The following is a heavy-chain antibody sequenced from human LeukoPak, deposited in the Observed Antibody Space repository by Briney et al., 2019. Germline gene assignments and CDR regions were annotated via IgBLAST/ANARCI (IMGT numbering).Heavy chain of an antibody. CDR2: FDPEDGET. Sequence: ASVKVSCKGSGYTLTELSMHWVRQAPGKGLEWMGGFDPEDGETIYAQKFQGRVTMTEDTSTDTAYMELSSLRAEDTAVYYCATRTGITIYIDYWGQGTLVTVSS. CDR3: ATRTGITIYIDY. D-gene: IGHD3-9*01. CDR1: GYTLTELS. J-gene: IGHJ4*02. V-gene: IGHV1-24*01.